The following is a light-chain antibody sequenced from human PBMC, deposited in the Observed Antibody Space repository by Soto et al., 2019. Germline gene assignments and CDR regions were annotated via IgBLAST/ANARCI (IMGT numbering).Light chain of an antibody. V-gene: IGLV1-40*01. J-gene: IGLJ2*01. CDR3: QSYYCSLSGNVV. Sequence: QSVLTQPPSVSGAPGQRVTISCTGTSSNIGAGYDVHWYQQLPGTAPKLLIYGNSNRPSGVPDRFSGSKSGTSASLAITGLQAEDEADYYCQSYYCSLSGNVVFGGGTKLTVL. CDR2: GNS. CDR1: SSNIGAGYD.